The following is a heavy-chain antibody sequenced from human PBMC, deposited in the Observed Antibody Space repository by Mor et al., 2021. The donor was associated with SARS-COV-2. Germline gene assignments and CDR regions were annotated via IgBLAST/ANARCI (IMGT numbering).Heavy chain of an antibody. V-gene: IGHV4-59*01. D-gene: IGHD3-16*01. CDR3: ARDADTSGMDV. Sequence: GKGLEWIGYIYYSGSTNYNPSLKSRVTISVDTSKNQFSLKLSSVTAADTAVYYCARDADTSGMDVWGQGTTVTVSS. CDR2: IYYSGST. J-gene: IGHJ6*02.